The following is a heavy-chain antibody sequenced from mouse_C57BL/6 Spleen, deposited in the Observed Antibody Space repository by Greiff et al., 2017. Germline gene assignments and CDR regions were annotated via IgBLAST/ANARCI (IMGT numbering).Heavy chain of an antibody. D-gene: IGHD1-1*01. CDR2: IDPNSGGT. Sequence: VQLQQPGAELVKPGASVKLSCKASGYTFTSYWMHWVKQRPGRGLEWIGRIDPNSGGTKYNEKFKSKATLTVDKPSSTAYMQLSSLTSEDSAVYYCARGFITTVVATGYCDVWGTGTTVTVSS. V-gene: IGHV1-72*01. CDR3: ARGFITTVVATGYCDV. CDR1: GYTFTSYW. J-gene: IGHJ1*03.